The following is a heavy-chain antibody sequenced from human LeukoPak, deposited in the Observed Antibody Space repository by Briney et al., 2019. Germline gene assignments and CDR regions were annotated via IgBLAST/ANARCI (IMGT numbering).Heavy chain of an antibody. CDR2: IRSKASGGTT. CDR3: TREALGYTYDPPFDC. Sequence: PGGSLRLSCAASGFTFSDHYMDWVRQAPGKVLEWVGFIRSKASGGTTEYAASVKGRFTISRDDSQSIAYLQMNSLKTEDTAVYFCTREALGYTYDPPFDCWGQGTLVAVSS. CDR1: GFTFSDHY. D-gene: IGHD5-18*01. V-gene: IGHV3-49*04. J-gene: IGHJ4*02.